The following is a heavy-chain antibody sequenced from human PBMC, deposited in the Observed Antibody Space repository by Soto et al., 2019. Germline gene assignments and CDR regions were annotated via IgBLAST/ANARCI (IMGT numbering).Heavy chain of an antibody. CDR3: ARVEAVAGTVLDFDY. V-gene: IGHV1-69*02. CDR2: IIPILGIA. D-gene: IGHD6-19*01. CDR1: GGTFSSYT. Sequence: ASVKVSCKASGGTFSSYTISWVRQAPGQGLEWMGRIIPILGIANYAQKFQGRVTITADKSTSTAYMELSSLRSEDTAVYYCARVEAVAGTVLDFDYWGQGTLVTVSS. J-gene: IGHJ4*02.